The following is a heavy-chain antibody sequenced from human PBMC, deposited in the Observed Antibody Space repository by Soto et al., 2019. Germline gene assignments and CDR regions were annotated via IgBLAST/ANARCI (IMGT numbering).Heavy chain of an antibody. Sequence: GESLKISCAASGFTFSNAWMNWVRQAPGKGLEWVGRIKSKTDGGTTDYAAPVKGRFTISRDDSKNTLYLQMNSLKTEDTAVYYCTTDPSEWELLFDYWGQGTLVTVSS. CDR3: TTDPSEWELLFDY. CDR2: IKSKTDGGTT. D-gene: IGHD1-26*01. J-gene: IGHJ4*02. V-gene: IGHV3-15*07. CDR1: GFTFSNAW.